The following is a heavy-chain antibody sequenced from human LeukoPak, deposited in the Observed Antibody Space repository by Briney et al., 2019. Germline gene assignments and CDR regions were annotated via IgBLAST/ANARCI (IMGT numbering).Heavy chain of an antibody. CDR2: IYYSGST. CDR1: GGSISSSSYY. V-gene: IGHV4-39*01. D-gene: IGHD2/OR15-2a*01. CDR3: ARTKHEYPGVYYFDY. Sequence: SETLSLTCTVSGGSISSSSYYWGWIRQPPGMGLEWIGSIYYSGSTYYNPSLKSRVTISVDTSKNQFSLKLSSVTAADTAVYYCARTKHEYPGVYYFDYWGQGALVTVSS. J-gene: IGHJ4*02.